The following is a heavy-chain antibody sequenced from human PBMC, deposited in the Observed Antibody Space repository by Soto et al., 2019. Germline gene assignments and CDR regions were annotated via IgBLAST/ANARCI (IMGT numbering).Heavy chain of an antibody. CDR3: AKDLYSNYGDAFDI. D-gene: IGHD4-4*01. CDR2: ISWNSDNI. Sequence: GGSLRLSCAASGFTFDDYAMHWVCQAPGKGLEWVSGISWNSDNIVYADSVKGRFTISRDNAKNSLYLQMNSLRAEDTALYYCAKDLYSNYGDAFDIWGQGTMVTVSS. V-gene: IGHV3-9*01. J-gene: IGHJ3*02. CDR1: GFTFDDYA.